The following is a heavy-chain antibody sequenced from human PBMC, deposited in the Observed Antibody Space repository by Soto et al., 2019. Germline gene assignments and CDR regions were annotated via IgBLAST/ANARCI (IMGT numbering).Heavy chain of an antibody. CDR1: GFTFSSYW. CDR2: INSDGSST. CDR3: ARDYGGNYYYYYGMDV. V-gene: IGHV3-74*01. Sequence: GESLKISCAASGFTFSSYWMHWVRQAPGKGLVWVSRINSDGSSTSYADSVKGRFTISRDNAKNTLYLQMNSLRAEDTAVYYCARDYGGNYYYYYGMDVWGQGTTVTVSS. J-gene: IGHJ6*02. D-gene: IGHD4-17*01.